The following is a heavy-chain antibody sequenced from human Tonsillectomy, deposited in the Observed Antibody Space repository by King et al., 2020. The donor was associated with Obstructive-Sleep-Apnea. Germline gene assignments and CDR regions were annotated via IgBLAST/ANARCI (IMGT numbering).Heavy chain of an antibody. J-gene: IGHJ6*02. Sequence: VQLVESGGGLVQPGGSLRLHCAASEFPFNNYAMSWVRQAPGKGLEWVSTISGSGDPTYYADSVKGRFTISRDNSKNTLYLQMNIRIAEETAVYYCAKHSYGQHHYYYYGMDVWGQGTTVTVSS. CDR2: ISGSGDPT. D-gene: IGHD5-18*01. CDR1: EFPFNNYA. CDR3: AKHSYGQHHYYYYGMDV. V-gene: IGHV3-23*04.